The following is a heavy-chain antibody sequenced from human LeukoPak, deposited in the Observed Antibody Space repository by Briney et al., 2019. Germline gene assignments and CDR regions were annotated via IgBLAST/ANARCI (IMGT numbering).Heavy chain of an antibody. V-gene: IGHV3-23*01. CDR3: AKIGSYYYDSSGYFDC. CDR1: GFTFSSYA. J-gene: IGHJ4*02. D-gene: IGHD3-22*01. Sequence: GGSLRLSCAASGFTFSSYAMSWVRQAPGKGLEWVSAISGSGGSTYYADSVKGRFTISRDNSKNTLYLQMNSLRAEDTAVYYCAKIGSYYYDSSGYFDCWGQGTLVTVSS. CDR2: ISGSGGST.